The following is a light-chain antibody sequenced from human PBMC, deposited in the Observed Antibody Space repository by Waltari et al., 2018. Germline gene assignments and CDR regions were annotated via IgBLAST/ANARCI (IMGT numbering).Light chain of an antibody. Sequence: QSALTQPPSASGSPGQSVTISCTGTSGDIGAYNSVNWYRQHPGKVPKLMIYAVNRPPSGVPDRFSGSKSGNTASLTVSGLQPEDEAVYYCNSFAGSDTVVFGGGTTLTVL. V-gene: IGLV2-8*01. CDR2: AVN. CDR3: NSFAGSDTVV. CDR1: SGDIGAYNS. J-gene: IGLJ2*01.